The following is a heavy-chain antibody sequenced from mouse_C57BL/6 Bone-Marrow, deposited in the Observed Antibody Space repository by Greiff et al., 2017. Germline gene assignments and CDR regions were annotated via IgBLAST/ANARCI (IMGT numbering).Heavy chain of an antibody. D-gene: IGHD2-3*01. V-gene: IGHV1-55*01. Sequence: QVQLKQSGAELVKPGASVKMSCKASGYTFTSYWITWVKQRPGQGLEWIGDIYPGSGSTNYNEKFKSKATLTVDTSSSTAYMQLSSLTSEDSAVYYCARSMMVRFAYWGQGTLVTVSA. J-gene: IGHJ3*01. CDR2: IYPGSGST. CDR3: ARSMMVRFAY. CDR1: GYTFTSYW.